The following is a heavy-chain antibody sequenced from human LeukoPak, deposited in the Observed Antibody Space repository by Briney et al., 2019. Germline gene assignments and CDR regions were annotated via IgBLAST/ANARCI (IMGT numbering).Heavy chain of an antibody. CDR3: ARPGYCSSTSCYSLDP. D-gene: IGHD2-2*01. J-gene: IGHJ5*02. V-gene: IGHV1-2*02. Sequence: ASVKVSCKASGYTFTGYYMHWVRQAPGQGLEWMGWSNPNSGGTNYAQKFQGRVTMTRDTSISTAYMELRRLRSDDTAVYYRARPGYCSSTSCYSLDPWGQGTLVTVSS. CDR1: GYTFTGYY. CDR2: SNPNSGGT.